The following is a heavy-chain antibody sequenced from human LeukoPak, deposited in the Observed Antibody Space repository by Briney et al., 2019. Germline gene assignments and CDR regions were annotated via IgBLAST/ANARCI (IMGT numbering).Heavy chain of an antibody. CDR1: GGTFSSYA. Sequence: SVKVSCKASGGTFSSYAFSWVRQAPGQGLEWMGGIIPIFGTTNYAEQFQGRVTITTDESTSTAYLDLSSLRSEDTAVYYCAKDGGSATMGFDSWGQGTLVSVSS. V-gene: IGHV1-69*05. D-gene: IGHD1-26*01. CDR2: IIPIFGTT. CDR3: AKDGGSATMGFDS. J-gene: IGHJ5*01.